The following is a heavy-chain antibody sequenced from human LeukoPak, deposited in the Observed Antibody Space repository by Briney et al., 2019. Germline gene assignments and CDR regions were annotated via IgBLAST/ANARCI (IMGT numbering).Heavy chain of an antibody. D-gene: IGHD3-3*01. V-gene: IGHV4-34*01. CDR2: INHSGST. CDR1: GGSFSGYY. CDR3: ASIIPKPDTYYDFWSGYYLTGLDAFDI. Sequence: PSETLSPTCAVYGGSFSGYYWSWIRQPPGKGLEWIGEINHSGSTNYNPSLKSRVTISVDTSKNQFSLKLSSVTAADTAVYYCASIIPKPDTYYDFWSGYYLTGLDAFDIWGQGTMVTVSS. J-gene: IGHJ3*02.